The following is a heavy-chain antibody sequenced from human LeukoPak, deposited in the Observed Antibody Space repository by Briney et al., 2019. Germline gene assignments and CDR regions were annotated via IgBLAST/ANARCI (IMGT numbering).Heavy chain of an antibody. Sequence: PGRSLRLSCAASGFTFSRCTMHWVRQAPGKGLEWVSAISGSGGSTYYADSVKGRFTISRDNSKNTLYLQMNSLRAEDTAVYYCAKGRDYYGSGSSSYWGQGTLVTVSS. CDR2: ISGSGGST. J-gene: IGHJ4*02. V-gene: IGHV3-23*01. D-gene: IGHD3-10*01. CDR1: GFTFSRCT. CDR3: AKGRDYYGSGSSSY.